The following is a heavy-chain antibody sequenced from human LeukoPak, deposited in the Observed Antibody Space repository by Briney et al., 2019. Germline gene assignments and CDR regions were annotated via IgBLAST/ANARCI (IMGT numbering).Heavy chain of an antibody. CDR1: GFTFSSFA. CDR2: IYSGGST. CDR3: ARGYCSSTSCPDY. D-gene: IGHD2-2*01. J-gene: IGHJ4*02. V-gene: IGHV3-66*01. Sequence: GGSLRLSCAASGFTFSSFAMSWVRQAPGKGLEWVSVIYSGGSTYYADSVKGRFTISRDNSKNTLYLQMNSLRAEDTAVYYCARGYCSSTSCPDYWGQGTLVTVSS.